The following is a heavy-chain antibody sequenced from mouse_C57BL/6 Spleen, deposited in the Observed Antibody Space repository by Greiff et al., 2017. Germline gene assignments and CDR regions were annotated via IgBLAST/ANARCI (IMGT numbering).Heavy chain of an antibody. V-gene: IGHV1-72*01. CDR3: ARGGDGYYRKNFDY. Sequence: QVQLQQPGAELVKPGASVKLSCKASGYTFTSYWMHWVKQRPGRGLEWIGRIDPNSGGTKYNEKFKSKATLSVDKPSSTAYVQLRSLTSEDSAVYYCARGGDGYYRKNFDYWGQGTPLTVSS. CDR1: GYTFTSYW. J-gene: IGHJ2*01. D-gene: IGHD2-3*01. CDR2: IDPNSGGT.